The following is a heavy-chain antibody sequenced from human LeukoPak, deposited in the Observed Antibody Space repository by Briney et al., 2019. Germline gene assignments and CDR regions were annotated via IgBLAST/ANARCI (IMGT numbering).Heavy chain of an antibody. V-gene: IGHV1-46*01. J-gene: IGHJ3*02. D-gene: IGHD3-22*01. CDR1: GYTFTSYY. CDR2: INPSGGST. Sequence: GASVKVSCKASGYTFTSYYMHWVRQAPGQGLEWMGIINPSGGSTSYAQKFQGRVTITRDTSASTAYMELSSLRSEDMAVYYCARATYYYDSSGYYHDAFDIWGQGTMVTVSS. CDR3: ARATYYYDSSGYYHDAFDI.